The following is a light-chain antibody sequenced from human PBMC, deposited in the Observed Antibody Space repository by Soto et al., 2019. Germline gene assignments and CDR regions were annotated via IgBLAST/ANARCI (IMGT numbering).Light chain of an antibody. Sequence: EIVLTQSPGTLSLSPGERATLSCRSSQSVSSNYLAWYQQKPDQDPRLVIYDVSVRATGIPARFSGSGSGTDVTLSCSRLEPEDFEVYYCQQYGRSPTFGQGNKGDI. J-gene: IGKJ1*01. CDR3: QQYGRSPT. V-gene: IGKV3-20*01. CDR2: DVS. CDR1: QSVSSNY.